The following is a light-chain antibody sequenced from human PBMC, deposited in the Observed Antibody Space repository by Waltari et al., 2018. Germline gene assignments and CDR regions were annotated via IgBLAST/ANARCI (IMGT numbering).Light chain of an antibody. V-gene: IGLV3-27*01. CDR1: LLSKKF. J-gene: IGLJ3*02. Sequence: SYELTQPSSVSVSPGQTAKISCSGDLLSKKFARWFQQKPGQAPVQLIYKDTERPSGISARVSGSTSGGTATLTISGADIEDEADYYCFSATDNNLGVFGGGTKLTVL. CDR3: FSATDNNLGV. CDR2: KDT.